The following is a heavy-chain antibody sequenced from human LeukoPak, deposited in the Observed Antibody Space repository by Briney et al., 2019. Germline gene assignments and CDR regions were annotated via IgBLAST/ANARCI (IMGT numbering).Heavy chain of an antibody. CDR2: ISSSGSTI. CDR3: ARRAGGYSHPYDY. V-gene: IGHV3-48*03. CDR1: GFTFSSYE. J-gene: IGHJ4*02. Sequence: GGSLRLSCAASGFTFSSYEMNWVRQAPGKGLEWVSYISSSGSTIYYADSVKGRFTISRDNSKNTLYLHMNSLRAEDTAVYYCARRAGGYSHPYDYWGQGTLVTVSS. D-gene: IGHD4-23*01.